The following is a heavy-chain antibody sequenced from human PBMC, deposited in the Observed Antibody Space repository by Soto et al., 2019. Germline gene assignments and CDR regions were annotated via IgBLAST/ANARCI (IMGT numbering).Heavy chain of an antibody. CDR1: GLSLSSSGVG. D-gene: IGHD2-2*01. V-gene: IGHV2-5*02. CDR2: IYWDDDK. J-gene: IGHJ4*02. CDR3: AHTKGYCSSTKCKDAKGGLDY. Sequence: QITLKESGPTLVKPTQTLTLTCTFSGLSLSSSGVGVGWIRQPPGKALEWLALIYWDDDKRYSPSLQSRLTITKDTPNNQVFLTMSNMDPVDTATYYCAHTKGYCSSTKCKDAKGGLDYWGQGLLVTVSS.